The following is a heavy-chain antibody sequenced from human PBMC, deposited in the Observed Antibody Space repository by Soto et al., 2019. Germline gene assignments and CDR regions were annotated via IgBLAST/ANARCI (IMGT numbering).Heavy chain of an antibody. V-gene: IGHV3-23*01. D-gene: IGHD2-15*01. CDR2: ISGSGGST. Sequence: EVQLLESGGGLVQPGGSLRLSCAASGFTFSSYAMNWARQAPGKGLEWVSTISGSGGSTYSADSVKGRFTISRDNSKSTLYLQVNSLRAEDTAVYYCAKRAGWAFDIWGQGTMVTVSS. J-gene: IGHJ3*02. CDR1: GFTFSSYA. CDR3: AKRAGWAFDI.